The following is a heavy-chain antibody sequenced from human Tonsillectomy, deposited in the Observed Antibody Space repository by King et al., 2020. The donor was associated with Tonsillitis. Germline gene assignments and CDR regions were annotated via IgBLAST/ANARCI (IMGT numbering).Heavy chain of an antibody. CDR1: GGSISSGGYS. CDR3: ARADSGXFTVDY. Sequence: VQLQESGPGLVKPSQTLSLTCAVSGGSISSGGYSWSWIRQPPGKGLEWIGYIYYSGSTYYNPSLKSRVTISVDTSKKQFSLKLSSVTAADTAVYYCARADSGXFTVDYWGQXTLVTVSS. D-gene: IGHD1-26*01. CDR2: IYYSGST. J-gene: IGHJ4*02. V-gene: IGHV4-30-4*07.